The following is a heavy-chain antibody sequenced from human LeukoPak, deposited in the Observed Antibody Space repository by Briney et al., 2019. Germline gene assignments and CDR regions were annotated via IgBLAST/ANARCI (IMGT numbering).Heavy chain of an antibody. CDR2: MNPNSGNT. CDR1: GYTFTSYD. V-gene: IGHV1-8*03. CDR3: ARVHPRLDLRFLSVS. Sequence: ASVKVSCTASGYTFTSYDIKWVRQATGQGLEWMGWMNPNSGNTGYAQKFQGRVTITKNTSISTAYMELSSLRSEDTAVYYCARVHPRLDLRFLSVSWGQGTMVTVSS. J-gene: IGHJ3*01. D-gene: IGHD4-17*01.